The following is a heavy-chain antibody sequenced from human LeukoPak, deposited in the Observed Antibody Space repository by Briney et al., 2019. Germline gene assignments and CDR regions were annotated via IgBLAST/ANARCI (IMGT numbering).Heavy chain of an antibody. V-gene: IGHV3-53*01. Sequence: GGSLRLSCAASGFSVSNNYMTWVRQAPGRGLGWVAIIYDGGNTYYAGSVKGRFTISRDNSKNTLYLQMDSLRPEDTAVYFCARMRGSSTWPELRDWGQGTLVTVSS. CDR1: GFSVSNNY. D-gene: IGHD6-13*01. J-gene: IGHJ4*02. CDR3: ARMRGSSTWPELRD. CDR2: IYDGGNT.